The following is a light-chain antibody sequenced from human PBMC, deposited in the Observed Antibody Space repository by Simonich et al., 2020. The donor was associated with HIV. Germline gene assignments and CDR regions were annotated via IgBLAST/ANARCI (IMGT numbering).Light chain of an antibody. CDR2: DVS. Sequence: QSALTQPASVSGSPGQSITISCTGTSRDVCGYNYVSWYQQPPGKAPKLMIYDVSTRPTGVSNRFSGSKSGNTASLTISGLQAEDEADYYCSSYTSSSTLVFGGVTKLTVL. V-gene: IGLV2-14*01. CDR1: SRDVCGYNY. CDR3: SSYTSSSTLV. J-gene: IGLJ3*02.